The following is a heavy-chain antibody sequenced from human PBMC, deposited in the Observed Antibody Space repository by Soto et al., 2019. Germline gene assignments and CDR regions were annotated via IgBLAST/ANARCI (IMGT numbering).Heavy chain of an antibody. D-gene: IGHD6-19*01. V-gene: IGHV3-33*01. J-gene: IGHJ1*01. CDR1: GFTFSSYG. Sequence: QVQLVESGGGVVQPGRSLRLSCAASGFTFSSYGMHWVRQAPGKGLEWVALIWYDGSNEYYVDSVKGRFTISRDNSKNTLFLQMNSLRAEDTARYYCAREEYSSGTGYLQHGGQGTLVNGSS. CDR2: IWYDGSNE. CDR3: AREEYSSGTGYLQH.